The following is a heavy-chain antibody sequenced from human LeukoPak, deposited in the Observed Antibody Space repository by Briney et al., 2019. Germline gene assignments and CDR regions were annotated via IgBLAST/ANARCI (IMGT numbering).Heavy chain of an antibody. CDR3: ATPSKSPGYSPY. Sequence: SETLSLTCTVSGGSISSSTYYWGWIRQPPGKGLEWIGSIYYSGSTYYNPFLKSRVTISVDTSKNQFSLKLSSVTAADTAVYYCATPSKSPGYSPYWGQGTLVTVSS. CDR2: IYYSGST. D-gene: IGHD5-12*01. J-gene: IGHJ4*02. V-gene: IGHV4-39*01. CDR1: GGSISSSTYY.